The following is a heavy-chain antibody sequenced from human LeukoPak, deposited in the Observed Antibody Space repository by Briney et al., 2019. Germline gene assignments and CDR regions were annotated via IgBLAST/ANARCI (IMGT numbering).Heavy chain of an antibody. J-gene: IGHJ3*02. CDR3: AKDRGLWVPVTHDAFDI. D-gene: IGHD2/OR15-2a*01. V-gene: IGHV3-23*01. CDR2: ISGSGGST. CDR1: GFTFSSYG. Sequence: GGSLRLSCAASGFTFSSYGMSWVRQAPGKGLEWVSAISGSGGSTYYADSVKGRFTISRDNSKNTLYLQMNSLRAEDTAVYYCAKDRGLWVPVTHDAFDIWGQGTMVTVSS.